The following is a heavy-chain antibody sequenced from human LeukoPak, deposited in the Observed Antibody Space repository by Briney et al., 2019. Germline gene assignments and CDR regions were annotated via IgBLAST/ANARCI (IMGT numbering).Heavy chain of an antibody. CDR3: TTSGYSYGYPYFDY. J-gene: IGHJ4*02. Sequence: PGGSLRLSCAASGSTFSNAWMSWVRQAPGKGLEWVGRIKSKTDGGTTDYAAPVRGRFTISRDDSKNTLYLQMNSLKTEDTAVYYCTTSGYSYGYPYFDYWGQGTLVTVSS. D-gene: IGHD5-18*01. V-gene: IGHV3-15*01. CDR1: GSTFSNAW. CDR2: IKSKTDGGTT.